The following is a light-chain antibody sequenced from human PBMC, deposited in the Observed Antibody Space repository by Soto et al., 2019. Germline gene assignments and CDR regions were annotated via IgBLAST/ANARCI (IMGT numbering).Light chain of an antibody. Sequence: EIVMTQSPATLSVSPGERATLSCRASQSVSSNLAWYQQKPGQAPRLRIYGASTSATGIPARSSGSGSGTGFTLTISSLLSEDCLVYYCQQYNNWLITFGQGTRLEIK. J-gene: IGKJ5*01. CDR3: QQYNNWLIT. V-gene: IGKV3-15*01. CDR1: QSVSSN. CDR2: GAS.